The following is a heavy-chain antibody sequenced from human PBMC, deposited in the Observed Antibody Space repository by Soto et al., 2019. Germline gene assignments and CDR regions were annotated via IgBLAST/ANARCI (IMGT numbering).Heavy chain of an antibody. D-gene: IGHD4-17*01. CDR3: AKDMKWGGMTTIHYFDS. CDR1: GFTFSDYY. Sequence: PGGSLRLSCAASGFTFSDYYMSWIRQAPGKGLECVAYISVSSTYANYADSVEGRFTISRDNAENSLFLQMNSLRPEDTALYYCAKDMKWGGMTTIHYFDSWGQGTQVTVSS. V-gene: IGHV3-11*05. J-gene: IGHJ4*02. CDR2: ISVSSTYA.